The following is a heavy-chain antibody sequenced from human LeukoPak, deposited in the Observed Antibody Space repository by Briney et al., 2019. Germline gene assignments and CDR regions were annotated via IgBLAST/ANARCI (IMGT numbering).Heavy chain of an antibody. V-gene: IGHV4-59*11. CDR2: IHSSGRT. D-gene: IGHD3-10*02. Sequence: SETLSLTCDVSGDSMNSHYWSWIRQSPGKGLECIAYIHSSGRTNQNPSLKSRVTLSVDTSKNQFSLTLNSVTAADTAVYYCARAFLTETTLFIGHWGQGTVDTVSS. CDR1: GDSMNSHY. J-gene: IGHJ4*02. CDR3: ARAFLTETTLFIGH.